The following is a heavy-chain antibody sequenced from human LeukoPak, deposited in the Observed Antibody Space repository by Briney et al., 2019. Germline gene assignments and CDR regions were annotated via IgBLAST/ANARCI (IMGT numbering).Heavy chain of an antibody. J-gene: IGHJ4*02. V-gene: IGHV3-30*02. CDR2: IRYDGSNK. D-gene: IGHD6-13*01. Sequence: GGSLRLPCAASGFTFSSYGMHWVRQAPGKGLEWVAFIRYDGSNKYYADSVKGRFTISRDNSKNTLYLQMNSLRAEDTAVYYSATSAYSSSWYPDYWGQGTLVTVSS. CDR3: ATSAYSSSWYPDY. CDR1: GFTFSSYG.